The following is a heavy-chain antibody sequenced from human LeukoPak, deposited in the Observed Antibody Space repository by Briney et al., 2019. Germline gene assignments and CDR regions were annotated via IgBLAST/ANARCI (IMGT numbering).Heavy chain of an antibody. Sequence: ASVKVSCKASGGTFSSYAISWVRQAPGQGLEWMGRIIPILGIANYAQKFQGRVTITADKSTSTAYMELSSLRSEDTAVYYCAREGHYDILTGYPQNYFDYWGQGTLVTVSS. V-gene: IGHV1-69*04. J-gene: IGHJ4*02. CDR3: AREGHYDILTGYPQNYFDY. D-gene: IGHD3-9*01. CDR1: GGTFSSYA. CDR2: IIPILGIA.